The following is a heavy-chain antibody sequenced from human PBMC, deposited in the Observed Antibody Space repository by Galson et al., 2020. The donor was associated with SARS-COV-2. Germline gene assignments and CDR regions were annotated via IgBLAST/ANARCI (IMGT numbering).Heavy chain of an antibody. CDR1: GYTFTAYF. D-gene: IGHD6-13*01. V-gene: IGHV1-2*06. CDR3: ARVGSYSSPLDF. J-gene: IGHJ4*02. CDR2: INPNSGDT. Sequence: ASVKVSCKASGYTFTAYFIHWVRQAPGQGLEWMGRINPNSGDTNYAQNFQGRVTMTRDTSVSTAYMELSGLRSDDTALYYCARVGSYSSPLDFWGQGTLVTVSS.